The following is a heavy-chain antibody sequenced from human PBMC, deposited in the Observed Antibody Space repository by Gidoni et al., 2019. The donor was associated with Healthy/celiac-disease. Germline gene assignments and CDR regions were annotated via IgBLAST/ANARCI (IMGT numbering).Heavy chain of an antibody. CDR1: GFPFSSYA. Sequence: EVQLLESGGGLVQPGGSLRLSCAASGFPFSSYAMSWVRQAPGKGLEWVSAISGSGGSTYYADSVKGRFTISRDNSKNTLYLQMNSLRAEDTAVYYCAKDFYDSSGYYPGYWGQGTLVTVSS. D-gene: IGHD3-22*01. V-gene: IGHV3-23*01. J-gene: IGHJ4*02. CDR2: ISGSGGST. CDR3: AKDFYDSSGYYPGY.